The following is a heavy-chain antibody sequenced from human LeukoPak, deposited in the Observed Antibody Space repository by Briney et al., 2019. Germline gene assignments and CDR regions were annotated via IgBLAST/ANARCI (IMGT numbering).Heavy chain of an antibody. CDR2: INHSGST. V-gene: IGHV4-34*01. CDR3: AGPGAARLDY. CDR1: GGSFSGYY. Sequence: SETLSLTCAVYGGSFSGYYWSWIRQPPGKGLEWIGEINHSGSTNYNRSLKSRVTISVDTSKNQFSLKLSSVTAADTAVYYCAGPGAARLDYWGQGTLVTVSS. D-gene: IGHD6-6*01. J-gene: IGHJ4*02.